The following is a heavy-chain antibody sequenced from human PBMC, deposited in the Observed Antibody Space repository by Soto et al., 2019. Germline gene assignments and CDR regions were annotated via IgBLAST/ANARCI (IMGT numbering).Heavy chain of an antibody. J-gene: IGHJ6*02. CDR3: TRAHPMIFVVGSCYYYGIDV. CDR2: IRGKSYGGTT. Sequence: GGSLRLPCPASGFTVGDYAMSWLRQAPGKGLEWVGFIRGKSYGGTTEYAASVKGRFTISRDDSKSIAYLQMNRLKTEATDVASCTRAHPMIFVVGSCYYYGIDVWGQGTTVTVSS. CDR1: GFTVGDYA. V-gene: IGHV3-49*03. D-gene: IGHD3-3*01.